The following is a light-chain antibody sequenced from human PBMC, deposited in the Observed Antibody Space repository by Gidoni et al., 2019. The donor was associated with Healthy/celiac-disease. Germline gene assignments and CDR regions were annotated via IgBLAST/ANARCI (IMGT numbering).Light chain of an antibody. J-gene: IGKJ2*01. CDR1: QSVRSN. V-gene: IGKV3-15*01. Sequence: EIVLTQSPAPLSLSPGERATLSCRASQSVRSNLAWYQQKPGQAPRLLIYGASTRAAGIPARFSGSGSGTEFTLTISSLQSEDFAVYYCQQYNNWPGTFGQGTKLEIK. CDR3: QQYNNWPGT. CDR2: GAS.